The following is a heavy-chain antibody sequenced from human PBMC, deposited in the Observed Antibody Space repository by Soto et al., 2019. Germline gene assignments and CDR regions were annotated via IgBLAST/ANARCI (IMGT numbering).Heavy chain of an antibody. CDR3: AKDRQLVPGY. CDR2: ITDSGSSK. CDR1: GFTFSSYA. J-gene: IGHJ4*02. Sequence: PGGSLRLSCAASGFTFSSYAISWVRQAPGKGLEWVAAITDSGSSKYYADSVKGRLTISRDNSKNTVSLQMNSLSVEDTAVYYCAKDRQLVPGYWGQGTLVTVSP. V-gene: IGHV3-23*01. D-gene: IGHD6-6*01.